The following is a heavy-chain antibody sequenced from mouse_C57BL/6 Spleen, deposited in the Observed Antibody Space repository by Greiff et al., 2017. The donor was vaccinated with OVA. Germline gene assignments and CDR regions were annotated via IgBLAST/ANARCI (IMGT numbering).Heavy chain of an antibody. CDR3: ARGGFTTVVYWYFDV. Sequence: QVQLQQPGAELVKPGASVKMSCKASGYTFTSYWITWVQQRPGQGLEWIGDIYPGSGSTNYNEKFKSKATLTVATSSSTAYMQLSRLTSEDSAVYDCARGGFTTVVYWYFDVWGTGTTVTVSS. V-gene: IGHV1-55*01. D-gene: IGHD1-1*01. J-gene: IGHJ1*03. CDR2: IYPGSGST. CDR1: GYTFTSYW.